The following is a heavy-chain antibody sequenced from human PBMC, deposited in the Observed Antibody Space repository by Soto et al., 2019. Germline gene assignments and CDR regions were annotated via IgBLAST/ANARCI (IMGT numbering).Heavy chain of an antibody. J-gene: IGHJ3*02. CDR3: VRVERGTATTVVDAFDI. D-gene: IGHD1-1*01. Sequence: QVQLQQWGAGLLKPSETLSLTCAVYGGSVHSGNYYWSWIRQPPGKGLEWIGEMSHSGGTHFNPSLKSRVTISVDTSKNQFSLKMSSVTAAATALYYCVRVERGTATTVVDAFDIWGPGTLVTVSS. CDR1: GGSVHSGNYY. CDR2: MSHSGGT. V-gene: IGHV4-34*01.